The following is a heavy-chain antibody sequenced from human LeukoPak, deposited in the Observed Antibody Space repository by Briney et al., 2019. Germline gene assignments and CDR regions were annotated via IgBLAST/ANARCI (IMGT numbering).Heavy chain of an antibody. CDR2: IIPIFGTA. Sequence: ASVKVSCKASGGTFSSYAISWVRQAPGQGLEWMGRIIPIFGTANYAQKFQGRATITTDESTSTAYMELSSLRSEDTAVYYCARDRDHYYDSSGPLADWGQGTLVTVSS. D-gene: IGHD3-22*01. CDR3: ARDRDHYYDSSGPLAD. V-gene: IGHV1-69*05. J-gene: IGHJ4*02. CDR1: GGTFSSYA.